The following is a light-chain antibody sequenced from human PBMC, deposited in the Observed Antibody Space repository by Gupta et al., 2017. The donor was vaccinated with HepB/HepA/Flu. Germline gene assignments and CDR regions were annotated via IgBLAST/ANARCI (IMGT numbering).Light chain of an antibody. CDR1: QSVSTA. V-gene: IGKV1-5*03. J-gene: IGKJ1*01. CDR2: TAS. CDR3: HQYENCPTT. Sequence: DSQMPQPPSTLSASVGDRVIMTCRASQSVSTALAWHQQKPGKAPKLLIYTASTLESWVPSRFSGSGSGTEFTLTISGLQPDDFATYYCHQYENCPTTFGQGTKVEIK.